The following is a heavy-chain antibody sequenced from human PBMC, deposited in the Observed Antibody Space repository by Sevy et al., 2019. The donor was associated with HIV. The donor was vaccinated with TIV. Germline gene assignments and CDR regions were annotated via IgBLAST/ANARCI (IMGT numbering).Heavy chain of an antibody. V-gene: IGHV3-23*01. CDR2: ISGSGYST. Sequence: GGSLRLSCAASGFTFSSYAMTWVRQAPGKGLEWVSGISGSGYSTYYADSVKGRFTISRDNSKNTLYLQMNSLRAEDTAVYYCAKEGGGYNYDSSGLFDCWGQGTLVTVSS. J-gene: IGHJ4*02. D-gene: IGHD3-22*01. CDR1: GFTFSSYA. CDR3: AKEGGGYNYDSSGLFDC.